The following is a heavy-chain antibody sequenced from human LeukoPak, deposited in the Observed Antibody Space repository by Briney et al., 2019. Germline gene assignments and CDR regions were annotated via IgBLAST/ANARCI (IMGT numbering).Heavy chain of an antibody. J-gene: IGHJ6*02. CDR3: ARGPSSWFSYYYYYGMDV. CDR1: RYTFTGYY. Sequence: ASVKVSCKASRYTFTGYYMHWVRQAPGQGLEWMGWINPNSGNTGYAQKFQGRVTMTRNTSISTAYMELSSLRSEDTAVYYCARGPSSWFSYYYYYGMDVWGQGTTVTVSS. CDR2: INPNSGNT. D-gene: IGHD6-13*01. V-gene: IGHV1-8*02.